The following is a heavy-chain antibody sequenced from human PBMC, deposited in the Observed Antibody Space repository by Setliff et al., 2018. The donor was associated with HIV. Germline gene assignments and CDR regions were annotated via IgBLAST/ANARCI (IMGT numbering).Heavy chain of an antibody. V-gene: IGHV5-51*01. CDR1: GYRFTRYW. D-gene: IGHD3-3*02. CDR3: ARHRIDISLLVVQDPGPFDL. Sequence: GESLKISCKGSGYRFTRYWIDWVRQMPGKGLEWMGIIYPGDSDTRYSPSFEGHVTISADTSRYTAYLQWRALRASDTAIYYCARHRIDISLLVVQDPGPFDLWGRGTMVTVSS. CDR2: IYPGDSDT. J-gene: IGHJ3*01.